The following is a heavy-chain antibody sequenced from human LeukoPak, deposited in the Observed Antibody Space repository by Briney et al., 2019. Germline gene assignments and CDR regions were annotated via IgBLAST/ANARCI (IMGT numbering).Heavy chain of an antibody. CDR1: GFTFDDYA. Sequence: GRSLRLSCAASGFTFDDYAMHWVRQAPGKGLEWVSGISWNSGSIGYADSVKGRFTISRDNAKNSLYLQMNSLRAEDTALYYCAREGCTGTSCYTLSWFDPWGQGTPVTVSS. J-gene: IGHJ5*02. CDR2: ISWNSGSI. V-gene: IGHV3-9*01. CDR3: AREGCTGTSCYTLSWFDP. D-gene: IGHD2-2*02.